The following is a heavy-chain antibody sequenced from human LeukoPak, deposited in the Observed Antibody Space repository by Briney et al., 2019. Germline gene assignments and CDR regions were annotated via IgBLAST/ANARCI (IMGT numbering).Heavy chain of an antibody. CDR2: IYYSGST. Sequence: SETLSLTCTVSGGSISSYYWSWIRQPPGKGLEWIGYIYYSGSTNYNPSLKSRVTTSVDTSKNQFSLKLSSVTAADTAVYYCARVGYDFWSGYYKFYYYYYMDVWGKGTTVTVSS. J-gene: IGHJ6*03. V-gene: IGHV4-59*01. D-gene: IGHD3-3*01. CDR3: ARVGYDFWSGYYKFYYYYYMDV. CDR1: GGSISSYY.